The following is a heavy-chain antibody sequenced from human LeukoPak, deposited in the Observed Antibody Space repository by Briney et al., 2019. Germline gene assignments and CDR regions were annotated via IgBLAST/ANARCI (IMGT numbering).Heavy chain of an antibody. CDR1: GGTFSSYT. CDR3: ARDARGGDSVY. V-gene: IGHV1-69*04. D-gene: IGHD2-21*01. CDR2: IIPILGIA. Sequence: SVKVSCKASGGTFSSYTISWVRQAPGQGLEWMGRIIPILGIANYAQKFQGRVAITADKSTSTAYMELSSLRSEDTAVYYCARDARGGDSVYWGQGTLVTVSS. J-gene: IGHJ4*02.